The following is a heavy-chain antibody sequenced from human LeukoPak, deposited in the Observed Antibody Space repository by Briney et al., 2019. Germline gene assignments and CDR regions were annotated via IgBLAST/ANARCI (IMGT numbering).Heavy chain of an antibody. CDR2: ISYDGSNK. CDR1: GFTFSSYG. Sequence: GGSLRLSCAASGFTFSSYGMHWVRQAPGKGLEWVAVISYDGSNKYYADSVKGRFTISRDNSKNTLYLQMNSLRAEDTAVYCCARGWLAPVSGWFDPWGQGTLVTVSS. CDR3: ARGWLAPVSGWFDP. V-gene: IGHV3-33*05. J-gene: IGHJ5*02. D-gene: IGHD6-19*01.